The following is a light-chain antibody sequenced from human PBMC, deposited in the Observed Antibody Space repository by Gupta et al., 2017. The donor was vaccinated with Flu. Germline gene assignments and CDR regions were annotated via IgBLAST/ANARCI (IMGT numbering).Light chain of an antibody. CDR3: QQTYKTPLT. Sequence: PSSLSASVGDRVTITCRASQNINSYLNWYQQKQGKAPNLLIYGVSRWDTGAPSRLSGSGSGTDFTLTISSLQFEDFATYFGQQTYKTPLTFGGGTNVEMK. J-gene: IGKJ4*01. V-gene: IGKV1-39*01. CDR2: GVS. CDR1: QNINSY.